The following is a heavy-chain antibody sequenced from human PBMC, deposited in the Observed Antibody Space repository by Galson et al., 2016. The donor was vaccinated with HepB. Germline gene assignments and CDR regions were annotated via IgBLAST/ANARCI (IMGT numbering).Heavy chain of an antibody. V-gene: IGHV3-15*01. CDR1: EFTFSDFW. CDR3: STLTYDFPSFDH. D-gene: IGHD5-12*01. CDR2: IKPKSDRGTA. Sequence: SLRLSCAGSEFTFSDFWMAWVRQAPGKGLEWVGRIKPKSDRGTADYAAPVKGRFTISRDDSKNVLYLQMNSLKSEDTAVYYCSTLTYDFPSFDHWGQGTLVAVSS. J-gene: IGHJ5*02.